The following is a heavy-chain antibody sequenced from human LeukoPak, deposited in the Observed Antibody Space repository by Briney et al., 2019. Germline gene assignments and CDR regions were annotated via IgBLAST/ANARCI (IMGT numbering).Heavy chain of an antibody. CDR2: IRSSSYTI. Sequence: GGSLRLSCVASGFSFSTFGMNWVRQAPGEGLGWVSHIRSSSYTIYYADSVRGGFTVSRDDAKSSLYLQMHSLRAEDTAHYYCARMSTGYYDDYWGQGTLVTVSS. CDR1: GFSFSTFG. V-gene: IGHV3-48*01. CDR3: ARMSTGYYDDY. J-gene: IGHJ4*02. D-gene: IGHD3-9*01.